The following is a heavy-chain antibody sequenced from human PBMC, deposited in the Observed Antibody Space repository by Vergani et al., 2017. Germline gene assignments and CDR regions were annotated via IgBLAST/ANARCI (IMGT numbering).Heavy chain of an antibody. CDR2: IYYSGST. V-gene: IGHV4-59*01. CDR1: GGSISSYY. CDR3: ARYGRWPEAYYYXMDV. D-gene: IGHD2-15*01. J-gene: IGHJ6*03. Sequence: QVQLQESGPGLVKPSETLSLTCTVSGGSISSYYWSWIRQPPGKGLEWIGYIYYSGSTNYNPSLKSRVTISVDTSKNQFSLKLSSVTAADTAVYYCARYGRWPEAYYYXMDVWGKGTTVTVSS.